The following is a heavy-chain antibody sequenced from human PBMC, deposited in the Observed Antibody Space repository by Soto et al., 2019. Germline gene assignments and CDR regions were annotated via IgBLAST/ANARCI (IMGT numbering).Heavy chain of an antibody. D-gene: IGHD6-19*01. CDR3: ARVATLAVSFGWFDP. Sequence: QVQLQESGPGLVKPSETLSLTCTVSGGSISSGGSPWTWIRQFPGRGLEWIGYVYSTGTTLYTPSLKSRVSISVDTSRNQFSLSLSSVTAADTAVYYCARVATLAVSFGWFDPWGLGTLVIVSS. J-gene: IGHJ5*02. V-gene: IGHV4-31*03. CDR2: VYSTGTT. CDR1: GGSISSGGSP.